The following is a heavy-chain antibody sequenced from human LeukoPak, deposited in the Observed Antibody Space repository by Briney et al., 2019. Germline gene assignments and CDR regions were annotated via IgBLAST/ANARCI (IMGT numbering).Heavy chain of an antibody. CDR1: GGSVSGYY. CDR3: ARGSIAAAGSDNIDY. J-gene: IGHJ4*02. CDR2: IHYSGST. Sequence: SETLSLTCTVSGGSVSGYYWSWIRQPPGKGLEWIWYIHYSGSTSYNPSLKSRVTISVDTSKDQLSLKLSSVSAADTAVYYCARGSIAAAGSDNIDYWGQGTLVTVSS. D-gene: IGHD6-13*01. V-gene: IGHV4-59*02.